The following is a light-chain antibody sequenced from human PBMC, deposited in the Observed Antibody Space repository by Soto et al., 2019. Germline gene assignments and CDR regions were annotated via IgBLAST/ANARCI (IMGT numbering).Light chain of an antibody. J-gene: IGKJ1*01. V-gene: IGKV1-39*01. CDR3: QQSYDTWT. Sequence: DIQMTQSPSSLSASVGDRVTITCRASQTISRYLNWYQQKPGKAPNLLIYEASILQSGVPSRFSGSASGTVFTLTISGLQPEDFATYYCQQSYDTWTFGQGTKVEIK. CDR2: EAS. CDR1: QTISRY.